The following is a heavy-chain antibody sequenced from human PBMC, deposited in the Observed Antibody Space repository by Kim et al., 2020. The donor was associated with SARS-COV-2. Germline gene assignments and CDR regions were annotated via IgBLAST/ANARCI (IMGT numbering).Heavy chain of an antibody. Sequence: ASVKVSCKASGYSFTNFAIHWVRQAPGQRLEWMGWINAGNGDTEYSQNFQDRVTISRDTSATTAYMELSSLRSEDTAVYSCARGYCSSTSCKYYLDFWGQ. CDR1: GYSFTNFA. V-gene: IGHV1-3*01. D-gene: IGHD2-2*01. CDR3: ARGYCSSTSCKYYLDF. CDR2: INAGNGDT. J-gene: IGHJ4*02.